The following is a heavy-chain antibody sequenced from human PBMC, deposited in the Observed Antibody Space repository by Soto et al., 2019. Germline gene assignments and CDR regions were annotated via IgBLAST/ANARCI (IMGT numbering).Heavy chain of an antibody. CDR2: ISAHNGNT. J-gene: IGHJ4*02. V-gene: IGHV1-18*01. CDR1: GYTFTTYG. Sequence: QVHLVQSGAEVKKPGASVKVSCKGSGYTFTTYGITWVRQAPGQGLEWMGWISAHNGNTNYAQKLQGRVTVTRGTSTSTGYMELRSLRSDDTAVYYCARGRDGDYWGQGALVTVSS. CDR3: ARGRDGDY. D-gene: IGHD6-6*01.